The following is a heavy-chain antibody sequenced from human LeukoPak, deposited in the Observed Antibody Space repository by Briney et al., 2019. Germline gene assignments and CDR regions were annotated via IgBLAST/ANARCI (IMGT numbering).Heavy chain of an antibody. Sequence: SETLSLTCAVYGGSFSGYYWSWIRQPPGKGLEWIGEINHSGSTNYNSSLKSRVTISVDTSKNQFSLKLSSVTAADTAVYYCARRPIAAAGRRVDYWGQGTLVTVSS. D-gene: IGHD6-13*01. CDR3: ARRPIAAAGRRVDY. CDR2: INHSGST. J-gene: IGHJ4*02. V-gene: IGHV4-34*01. CDR1: GGSFSGYY.